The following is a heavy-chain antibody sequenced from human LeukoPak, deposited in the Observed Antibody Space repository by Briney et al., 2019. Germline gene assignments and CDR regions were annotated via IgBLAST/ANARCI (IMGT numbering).Heavy chain of an antibody. V-gene: IGHV4-39*01. CDR1: GGSISSSSYY. D-gene: IGHD3-22*01. CDR3: ALLFSYYDSSGFTGY. Sequence: PSETLSLTCTVSGGSISSSSYYWGWIRQPPGKGLEWIGSIYYSGSTYYNPSLKSRVTISVDTSKNQFSLKLSSVTAADTAVYYCALLFSYYDSSGFTGYWGQGTLVTVSS. CDR2: IYYSGST. J-gene: IGHJ4*02.